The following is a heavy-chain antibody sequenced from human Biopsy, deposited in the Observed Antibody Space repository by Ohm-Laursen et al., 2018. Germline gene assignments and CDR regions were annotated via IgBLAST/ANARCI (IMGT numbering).Heavy chain of an antibody. J-gene: IGHJ5*02. CDR2: IFNSANT. CDR3: ARGDYFDSNGYFWFDP. D-gene: IGHD3-22*01. V-gene: IGHV4-31*01. CDR1: GGSISSGGSY. Sequence: TLSLTCPVSGGSISSGGSYWSWIRQRSGKGLEWIGYIFNSANTYYNPSLKNLITISGDTSKNQFSLKLNSVTAADTAVYYCARGDYFDSNGYFWFDPWGQGTLVTVSS.